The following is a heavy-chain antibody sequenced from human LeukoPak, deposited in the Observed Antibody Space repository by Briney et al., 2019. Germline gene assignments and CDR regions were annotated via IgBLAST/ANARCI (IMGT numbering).Heavy chain of an antibody. D-gene: IGHD6-19*01. V-gene: IGHV1-69*13. Sequence: SVKVSCKASGGTFSSYAISWVRQAPGQGLEWMGGIIPIFGTANYAQKFQGRVTITADESTSTAYMELSSLRSEDTAVYYCASPGIAVAGTGNHWGQGTLVTVSS. CDR3: ASPGIAVAGTGNH. CDR1: GGTFSSYA. J-gene: IGHJ5*02. CDR2: IIPIFGTA.